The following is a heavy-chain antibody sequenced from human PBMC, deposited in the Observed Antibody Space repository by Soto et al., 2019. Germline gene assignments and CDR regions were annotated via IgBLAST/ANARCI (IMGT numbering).Heavy chain of an antibody. CDR2: IFWNDER. V-gene: IGHV2-26*01. J-gene: IGHJ4*02. Sequence: QVTLKESGPXXXXXXXXXXXXXXXSGXXXSKARMGVSWIRQPPGKALEWLAHIFWNDERSYNTSLKSRLTISRDTSKSQVVLTMTNVDPVDTGTYFCARALREELPIYYFXSWXXXTLVXVSS. D-gene: IGHD1-7*01. CDR1: GXXXSKARMG. CDR3: ARALREELPIYYFXS.